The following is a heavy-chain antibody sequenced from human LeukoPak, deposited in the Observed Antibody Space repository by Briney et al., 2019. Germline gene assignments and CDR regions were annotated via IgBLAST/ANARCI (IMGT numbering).Heavy chain of an antibody. D-gene: IGHD1-14*01. CDR1: GFTVSRNY. V-gene: IGHV3-53*01. CDR3: TVLPEGV. J-gene: IGHJ6*02. Sequence: GSLILSCTASGFTVSRNYMSWVRQPPGKGLEWVSVVYSAGTTFYADSVKGRFTVSRDNSRNTLDLQMSSLRAEDTAVYYCTVLPEGVWGQGTTVTVSS. CDR2: VYSAGTT.